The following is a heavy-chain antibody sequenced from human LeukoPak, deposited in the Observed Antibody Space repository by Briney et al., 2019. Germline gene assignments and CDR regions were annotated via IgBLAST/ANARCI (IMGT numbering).Heavy chain of an antibody. CDR2: INHSGST. CDR3: ATNEYENDYGDYVGSEAFDI. CDR1: GGSFSGYY. V-gene: IGHV4-34*01. D-gene: IGHD4-17*01. J-gene: IGHJ3*02. Sequence: SETLSLTCAVYGGSFSGYYWSWIRQPPGKGLEWIGEINHSGSTNYNPSLKSRVTISVDTSKNQFSLKLSSVTAADTAVYYCATNEYENDYGDYVGSEAFDIWGQGTMVTVSS.